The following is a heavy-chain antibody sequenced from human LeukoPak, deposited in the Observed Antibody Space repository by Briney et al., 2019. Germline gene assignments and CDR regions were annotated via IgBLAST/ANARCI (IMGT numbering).Heavy chain of an antibody. CDR3: ARDPGYCSSTSCLLNWYFDL. J-gene: IGHJ2*01. V-gene: IGHV1-69*05. D-gene: IGHD2-2*01. CDR2: IIPIFGTA. Sequence: SVKVSCKASGGTFSSYAISWVRQAPGQGLEWMGGIIPIFGTANYAQKFQGRVTITTDESTSTAYMELSSLRSEDTAVYYCARDPGYCSSTSCLLNWYFDLWGRGTLVTVSS. CDR1: GGTFSSYA.